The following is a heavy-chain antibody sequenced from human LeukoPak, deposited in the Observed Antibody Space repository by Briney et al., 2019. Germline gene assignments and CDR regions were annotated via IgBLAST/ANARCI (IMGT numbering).Heavy chain of an antibody. CDR2: INHSGST. J-gene: IGHJ4*02. CDR1: GGSFSGYY. V-gene: IGHV4-34*01. D-gene: IGHD3-22*01. Sequence: SETLSLTCAVYGGSFSGYYWSWIRQPPGKGLEWIGEINHSGSTNYNPSLKSRVTISVDTSKNQFSLKLSSVTAADTAVYYCVRGHYDSSGYYSGYFDSWGQGTLVTVSS. CDR3: VRGHYDSSGYYSGYFDS.